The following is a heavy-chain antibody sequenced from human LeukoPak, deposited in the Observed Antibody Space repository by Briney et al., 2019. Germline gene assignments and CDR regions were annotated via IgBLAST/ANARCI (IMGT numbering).Heavy chain of an antibody. V-gene: IGHV1-69*06. D-gene: IGHD2-2*01. CDR3: ARAGGDCSSISCYGHYYYGMNV. CDR1: GDTFSSYT. Sequence: SVKVSCKASGDTFSSYTIRWVRQAPGQGLEWMGGIIPMFGTPNYAQKFQGRVTITADTSTSTAYMELSSLRSEDTAVYDCARAGGDCSSISCYGHYYYGMNVWGKGTTVTVS. J-gene: IGHJ6*04. CDR2: IIPMFGTP.